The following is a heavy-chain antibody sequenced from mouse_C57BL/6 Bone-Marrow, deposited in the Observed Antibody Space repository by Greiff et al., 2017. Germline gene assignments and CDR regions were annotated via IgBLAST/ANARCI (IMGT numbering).Heavy chain of an antibody. CDR1: GYTFTSYW. D-gene: IGHD2-3*01. Sequence: VPLQQPGAELVRPGTSVKLSCKASGYTFTSYWMHWVKQRPGQGLEWIGVIDPSDSYTNYNQKFKGKATLAVDTSYSTAYMQLSSLTSEYSAVSACARGLLAWFAYWGQGTLVTVSA. CDR2: IDPSDSYT. J-gene: IGHJ3*01. V-gene: IGHV1-59*01. CDR3: ARGLLAWFAY.